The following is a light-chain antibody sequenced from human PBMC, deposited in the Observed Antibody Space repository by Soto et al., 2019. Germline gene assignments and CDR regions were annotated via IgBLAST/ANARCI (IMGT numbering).Light chain of an antibody. CDR2: KVS. V-gene: IGKV2-30*02. CDR3: MQGTHWPLT. J-gene: IGKJ5*01. CDR1: QSLVHSDGIAY. Sequence: DVVMTQSPLSLPVTLGQPASISCRSNQSLVHSDGIAYFSWLQQRPGRSPRRLIYKVSNRGSGVPARFSGSGSGTDFALKISRVEAEDVGVDYCMQGTHWPLTFGQGTRLEIK.